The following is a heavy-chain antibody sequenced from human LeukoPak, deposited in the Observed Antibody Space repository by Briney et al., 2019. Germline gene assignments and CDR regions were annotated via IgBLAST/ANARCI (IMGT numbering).Heavy chain of an antibody. J-gene: IGHJ6*04. CDR1: GFTFSTYW. V-gene: IGHV3-74*01. Sequence: GGSLRLSCAASGFTFSTYWMHWVRQAPGKGLVWVSRINTDGSGTAYADSVKGRFTVSRDNAKNTLYLQMNSLRAEDTAVYYCAFSAASRQTYYGMDVWGKGTTVTVSS. CDR3: AFSAASRQTYYGMDV. CDR2: INTDGSGT. D-gene: IGHD2-2*01.